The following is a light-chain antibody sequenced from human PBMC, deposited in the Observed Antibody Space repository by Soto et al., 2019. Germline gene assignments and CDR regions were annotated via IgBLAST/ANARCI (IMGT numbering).Light chain of an antibody. CDR2: DVS. V-gene: IGLV2-11*01. Sequence: QSVLTQPRSVSGSPGQSVTISCTGTSSDVGGYNYVSWYQQHPGKAPKLMIYDVSERPSGVPDRFSGSKSGNTASLTISGLQAEDEADYYCCSYAGSYSIYVFGTGTKVTVL. CDR1: SSDVGGYNY. CDR3: CSYAGSYSIYV. J-gene: IGLJ1*01.